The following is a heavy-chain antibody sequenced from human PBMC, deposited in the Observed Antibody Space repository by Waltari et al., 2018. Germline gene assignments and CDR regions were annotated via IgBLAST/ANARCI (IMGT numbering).Heavy chain of an antibody. Sequence: QVQLVQTGADVKKPGASVKGSCKASGYTFTSYYMHWVRQAPGQGLEWMGRNNPNSGGTNYAQKFQGRVTMTRDTSISTAYMELSRLRSDDTAVYYCARDSSGWFGSFDYWGQGTLVTVSS. CDR1: GYTFTSYY. CDR3: ARDSSGWFGSFDY. CDR2: NNPNSGGT. D-gene: IGHD6-19*01. J-gene: IGHJ4*02. V-gene: IGHV1-2*06.